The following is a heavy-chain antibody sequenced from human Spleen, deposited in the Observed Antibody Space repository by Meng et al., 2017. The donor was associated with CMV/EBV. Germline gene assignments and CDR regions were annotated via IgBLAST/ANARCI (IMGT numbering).Heavy chain of an antibody. D-gene: IGHD4-17*01. CDR3: AKDLSLSWDLLRSTHDY. CDR2: ISGGST. J-gene: IGHJ4*02. CDR1: GFTVSSNE. Sequence: GGSLRLSCAASGFTVSSNEMSWVRQAPGKGLEWVSSISGGSTYYADSRKGRFTISRDNSKNTLHLQMNSLRAEDTAVYYCAKDLSLSWDLLRSTHDYWGQGTLVTVSS. V-gene: IGHV3-38-3*01.